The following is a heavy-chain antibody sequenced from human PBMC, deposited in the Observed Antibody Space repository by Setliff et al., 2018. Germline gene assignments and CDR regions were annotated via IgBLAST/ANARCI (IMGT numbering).Heavy chain of an antibody. CDR3: IVNMVRPVTGLDS. CDR2: INPNDGYT. Sequence: VKVSCKASGRSLTSNHFHWGRQAPGKGLEWMGTINPNDGYTIYAPAFQGRVAMTTDTSTGTAYMELSGLTSADTAIYYCIVNMVRPVTGLDSWGPGTLVTVSS. CDR1: GRSLTSNH. D-gene: IGHD2-15*01. V-gene: IGHV1-46*01. J-gene: IGHJ4*02.